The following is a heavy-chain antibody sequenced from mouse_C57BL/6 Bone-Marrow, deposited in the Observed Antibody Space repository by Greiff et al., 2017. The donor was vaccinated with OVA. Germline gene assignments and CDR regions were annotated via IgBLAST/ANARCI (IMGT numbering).Heavy chain of an antibody. CDR1: GYTFTSYW. CDR2: IYPGSGST. V-gene: IGHV1-55*01. CDR3: ARWAVGAMDY. D-gene: IGHD3-3*01. Sequence: QVHVKQPGAELVKPGASVKMSCKASGYTFTSYWITWVKQRPGQGLEWIGDIYPGSGSTNYNEKFKSKATLTVDTSSSTAYMQLSSLTSEDSAVYYCARWAVGAMDYWGQGTSVTVSS. J-gene: IGHJ4*01.